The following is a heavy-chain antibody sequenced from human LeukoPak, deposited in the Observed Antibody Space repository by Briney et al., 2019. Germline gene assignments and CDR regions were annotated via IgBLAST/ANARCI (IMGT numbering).Heavy chain of an antibody. J-gene: IGHJ4*02. CDR2: ISGSGGAT. CDR3: AKDWGYCSSTSCYRYFDY. Sequence: PGGSLRLSCAASGFSFSSYGMSWVRQAPGKGLEWVSTISGSGGATYYADSVRGRFTVSRDNSKNTLYLQMNSLRAEDTAVYYCAKDWGYCSSTSCYRYFDYWGQGTLVTVSS. V-gene: IGHV3-23*01. CDR1: GFSFSSYG. D-gene: IGHD2-2*01.